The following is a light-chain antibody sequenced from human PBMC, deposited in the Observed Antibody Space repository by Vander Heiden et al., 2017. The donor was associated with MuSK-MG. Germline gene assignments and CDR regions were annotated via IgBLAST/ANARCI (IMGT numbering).Light chain of an antibody. CDR1: QSLLHSDGNTY. Sequence: DIVMTQSPLSLSVTPGQPASISCKSSQSLLHSDGNTYLYWYLQKPGQPPQVLIYEGSNRVSRVPDRFSGSGSGTDFTLKISRVEAEDVGVYYCRQSLQPPWTFGQGTTVXVK. V-gene: IGKV2D-29*01. CDR2: EGS. CDR3: RQSLQPPWT. J-gene: IGKJ1*01.